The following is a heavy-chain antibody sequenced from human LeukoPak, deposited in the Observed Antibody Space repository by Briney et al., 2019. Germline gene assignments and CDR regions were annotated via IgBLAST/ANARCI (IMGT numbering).Heavy chain of an antibody. CDR1: GESFSGYF. J-gene: IGHJ4*02. V-gene: IGHV4-34*01. CDR3: ARPQADYAGGWKFFDY. D-gene: IGHD6-19*01. Sequence: SETLSLTCAVYGESFSGYFWTWIRQPPGKGLEWIGEVNHAGSTNYNPSLKSRVTISGDTSKNQFSLKLSSVTAADTAVYYCARPQADYAGGWKFFDYWGQGTLVTVSS. CDR2: VNHAGST.